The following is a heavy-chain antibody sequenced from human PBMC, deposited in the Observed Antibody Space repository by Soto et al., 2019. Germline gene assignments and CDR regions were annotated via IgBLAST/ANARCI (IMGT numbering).Heavy chain of an antibody. CDR2: ISAYNDNT. V-gene: IGHV1-18*01. D-gene: IGHD3-3*01. CDR3: ARGGPFAVADTDY. CDR1: GYTFTNYG. Sequence: QVQLVQSGAKVKKPGASVKVSCKASGYTFTNYGFTWVRQAPGQGLEWMGWISAYNDNTNYAQNFQGRVTMTTDTSTTTAYMELRSLRSDDTAVYYCARGGPFAVADTDYWGQGTLVTVSS. J-gene: IGHJ4*02.